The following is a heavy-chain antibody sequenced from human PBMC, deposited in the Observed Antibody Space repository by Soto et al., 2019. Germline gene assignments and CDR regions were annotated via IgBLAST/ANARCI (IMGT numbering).Heavy chain of an antibody. J-gene: IGHJ4*02. CDR1: GGSISSSSYY. CDR3: ARMLSVRHPRPRGYSSSGREGY. CDR2: IYYSGST. D-gene: IGHD6-6*01. Sequence: PSETLSLTCTVSGGSISSSSYYWGWIRQPPGKGLEWIGSIYYSGSTNYNPSLKSRVTISVDTSKNQFSLKLSSVTAADTAVYYCARMLSVRHPRPRGYSSSGREGYWGQGTLVTVSS. V-gene: IGHV4-39*07.